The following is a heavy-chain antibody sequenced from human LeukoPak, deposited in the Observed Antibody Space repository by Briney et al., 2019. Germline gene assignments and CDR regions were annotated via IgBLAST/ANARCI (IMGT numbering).Heavy chain of an antibody. CDR1: GYTFTSYG. J-gene: IGHJ4*02. Sequence: ASVKVSCMASGYTFTSYGISWVRQAPGQGLEWMGWISAYNGNTNYAQKLQGRVTMTTDTSTSTAYMELSRLRSDDTAVYYCARDIGRRYYDSSGLVDYWGQGTLVTVSS. CDR2: ISAYNGNT. CDR3: ARDIGRRYYDSSGLVDY. V-gene: IGHV1-18*01. D-gene: IGHD3-22*01.